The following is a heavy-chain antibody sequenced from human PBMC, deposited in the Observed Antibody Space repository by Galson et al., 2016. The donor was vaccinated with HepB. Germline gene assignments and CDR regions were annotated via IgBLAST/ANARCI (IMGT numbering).Heavy chain of an antibody. CDR2: IYRDNDK. V-gene: IGHV2-5*02. D-gene: IGHD3-22*01. J-gene: IGHJ4*02. CDR1: GFSFSSSGVG. Sequence: ALVKPTQPLTLTCSFSGFSFSSSGVGVAWVRQPPGQALEWLALIYRDNDKRYSPSLESRLTITKDTSKNQVVLTMTNMAPVDTATYYCAHNPTYHYDSRGQRGFDFWGQGTLVTVSS. CDR3: AHNPTYHYDSRGQRGFDF.